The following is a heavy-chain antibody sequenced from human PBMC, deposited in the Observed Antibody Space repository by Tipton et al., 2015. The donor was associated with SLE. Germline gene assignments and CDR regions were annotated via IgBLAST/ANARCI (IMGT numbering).Heavy chain of an antibody. J-gene: IGHJ4*02. CDR3: ARGLVGPRLGY. Sequence: TLSLTCNVSGASISSSDYSWGWMRQPPGEGLEWIGTIYYNGGTHSNPSLKSRVSISVDTSKNQLSLKLTSVTTADTAMYYCARGLVGPRLGYWGQGTLVTVSS. CDR2: IYYNGGT. V-gene: IGHV4-39*07. CDR1: GASISSSDYS. D-gene: IGHD2-15*01.